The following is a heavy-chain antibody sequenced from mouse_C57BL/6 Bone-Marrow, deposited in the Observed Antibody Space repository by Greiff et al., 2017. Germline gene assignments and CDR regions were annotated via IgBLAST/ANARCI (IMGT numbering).Heavy chain of an antibody. CDR3: ARDFDYPYAMDY. D-gene: IGHD2-4*01. V-gene: IGHV1-52*01. Sequence: VQLQQPGAELVRPGSSVKLSCKASGYTFTSYWMHWVKQRPIQGLEWIGNIDPSDSETHYNQKFKDKVTLTVDKSSSTAYMQLSSLTSEDSAVYYCARDFDYPYAMDYWGQGTSVTVSS. CDR1: GYTFTSYW. J-gene: IGHJ4*01. CDR2: IDPSDSET.